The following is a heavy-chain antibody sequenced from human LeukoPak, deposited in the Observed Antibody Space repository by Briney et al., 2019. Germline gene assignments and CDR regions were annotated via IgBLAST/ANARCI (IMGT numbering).Heavy chain of an antibody. CDR1: GYTFTSYG. V-gene: IGHV1-18*01. D-gene: IGHD2-2*01. CDR3: ARGDIVVVPAAPSFGRAFDI. J-gene: IGHJ3*02. Sequence: ASVKVSCKASGYTFTSYGISWVRQAPGQGLEWMGWISAYNGNTNYAQKLQGRVTMTTDTSTSTAYMELRSLRSDDTAVYYCARGDIVVVPAAPSFGRAFDIWGQGTMATVSS. CDR2: ISAYNGNT.